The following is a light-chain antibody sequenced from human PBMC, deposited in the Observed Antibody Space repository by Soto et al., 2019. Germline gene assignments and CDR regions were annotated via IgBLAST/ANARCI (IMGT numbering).Light chain of an antibody. Sequence: ETGMTQSPATLSVSPGERATLSCRAGQSVSSNLAWYQQQPGQAPRLLIYGASTRATGIPARFSGSGSGTEFTLSISSLQSEDFAVYYCQQYNNWPSLTFGGGTKVEIK. CDR3: QQYNNWPSLT. V-gene: IGKV3-15*01. CDR1: QSVSSN. J-gene: IGKJ4*01. CDR2: GAS.